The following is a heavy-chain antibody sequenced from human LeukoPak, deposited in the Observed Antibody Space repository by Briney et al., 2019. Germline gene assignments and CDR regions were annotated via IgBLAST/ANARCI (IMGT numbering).Heavy chain of an antibody. D-gene: IGHD3-10*01. CDR3: ASGAITSYYYYYMDV. V-gene: IGHV1-2*02. CDR2: INPNSGGT. Sequence: ASVKVSCKASGYTFTGYYMHWVRQAPGQGLEWMGWINPNSGGTNYAQKFQGRVTMTRDTSISTAYMELRSLRSDDTAVYYCASGAITSYYYYYMDVWGKGTTVTISS. J-gene: IGHJ6*03. CDR1: GYTFTGYY.